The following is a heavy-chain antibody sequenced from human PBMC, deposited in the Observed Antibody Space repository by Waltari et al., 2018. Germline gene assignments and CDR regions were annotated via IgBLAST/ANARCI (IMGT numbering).Heavy chain of an antibody. D-gene: IGHD3-3*01. CDR2: INHSGST. V-gene: IGHV4-34*01. Sequence: QVQLQQWGAGLLKPSETLSLTCAVYGGSFSGYYWSWIRQPPGKGLEWIGEINHSGSTNYNPSLKSRVTISVDTSKNQFSLKLSSETAADTAVYYCARITTVFRYYYYYYMDVWGKGTTVTVSS. CDR3: ARITTVFRYYYYYYMDV. CDR1: GGSFSGYY. J-gene: IGHJ6*03.